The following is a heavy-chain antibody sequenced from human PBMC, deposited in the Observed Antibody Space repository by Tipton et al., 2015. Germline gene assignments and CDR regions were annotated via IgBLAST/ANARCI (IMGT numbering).Heavy chain of an antibody. CDR2: VFSTGST. CDR3: ARDPGVGSGWSQQGDF. D-gene: IGHD6-19*01. V-gene: IGHV4-61*01. CDR1: GASVNSDPYF. Sequence: LRLSCNVSGASVNSDPYFWTWVRQPPGKGLEWIGYVFSTGSTNYNPSLKSRVTISLDASKNHFSLRLTSVTAADTAVYYCARDPGVGSGWSQQGDFWGQGTLVTVSS. J-gene: IGHJ4*02.